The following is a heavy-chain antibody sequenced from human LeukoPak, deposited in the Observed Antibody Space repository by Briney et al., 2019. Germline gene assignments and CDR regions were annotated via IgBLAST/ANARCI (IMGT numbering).Heavy chain of an antibody. CDR3: ASLPPYSSSWYWYDAFDI. CDR2: ITGSGGTT. J-gene: IGHJ3*02. D-gene: IGHD6-13*01. CDR1: GFTFSNYG. Sequence: PGGTLRLSCAASGFTFSNYGMSWVRQAPGKGLEWVSAITGSGGTTYYADSMKGRFTISRDNSKNTLYLQMNSLRAEDTAVYYCASLPPYSSSWYWYDAFDIWGQGTMVTVSS. V-gene: IGHV3-23*01.